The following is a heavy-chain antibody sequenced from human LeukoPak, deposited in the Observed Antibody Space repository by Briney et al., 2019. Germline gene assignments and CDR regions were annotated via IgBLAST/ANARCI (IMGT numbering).Heavy chain of an antibody. CDR2: IIPIFGTA. J-gene: IGHJ6*02. D-gene: IGHD6-6*01. CDR3: ARQSLAARPGSYYYGMDV. V-gene: IGHV1-69*13. CDR1: GGTFSSYA. Sequence: SVKVSCKASGGTFSSYAISWVRQAPGQGLEWMGGIIPIFGTANYAQKFQGRVTITADESTSTAYMELSSLRSEDTAVYYCARQSLAARPGSYYYGMDVWGQGTTVTVSS.